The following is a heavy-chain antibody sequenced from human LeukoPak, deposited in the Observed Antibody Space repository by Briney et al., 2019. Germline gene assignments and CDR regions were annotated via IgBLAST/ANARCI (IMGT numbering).Heavy chain of an antibody. J-gene: IGHJ4*02. CDR1: TFAFSSYA. CDR3: VRGSYGAYDY. D-gene: IGHD4-17*01. Sequence: GGSLRLSCAASTFAFSSYAMTWVRQAPGKGLEWVSSISSDSSYIYYADAVHGRFTVSRDNAKYSLYLQMNSLRAEDTAVYYCVRGSYGAYDYWGQGSLVTVSS. CDR2: ISSDSSYI. V-gene: IGHV3-21*01.